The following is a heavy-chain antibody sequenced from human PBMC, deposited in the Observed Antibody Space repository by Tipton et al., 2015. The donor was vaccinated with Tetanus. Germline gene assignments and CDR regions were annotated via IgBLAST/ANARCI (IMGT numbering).Heavy chain of an antibody. CDR3: ARRSVSARFDD. CDR2: IYYTGST. D-gene: IGHD6-6*01. CDR1: GGSISSRSYY. V-gene: IGHV4-31*03. J-gene: IGHJ4*02. Sequence: LRLSCTVSGGSISSRSYYWSWIRQHPVKGLEWIGYIYYTGSTYYNPSLKSRVIISADTSKNQFSLKLSSVTAADTAVYHCARRSVSARFDDWGQGAQVTVSS.